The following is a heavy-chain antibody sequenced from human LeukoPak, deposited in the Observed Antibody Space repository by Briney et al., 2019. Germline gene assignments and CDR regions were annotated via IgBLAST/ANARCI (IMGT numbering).Heavy chain of an antibody. CDR3: ARGYYDFWSGYYSGGDYFDY. CDR2: ISAYNGNT. D-gene: IGHD3-3*01. CDR1: GYTFTSYG. Sequence: GASVKVSCKASGYTFTSYGISWVRQAPGQGLEWMGWISAYNGNTNYAQKLQGRVTMTTDTSTSTAYMELRSLRSDDTAVCYCARGYYDFWSGYYSGGDYFDYWGQGTLVTVSS. V-gene: IGHV1-18*01. J-gene: IGHJ4*02.